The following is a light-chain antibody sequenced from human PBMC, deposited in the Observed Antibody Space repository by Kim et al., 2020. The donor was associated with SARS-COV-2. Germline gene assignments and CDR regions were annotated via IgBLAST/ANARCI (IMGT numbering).Light chain of an antibody. CDR3: CPFTSAVNWM. CDR2: DIS. CDR1: ISDIGTYSL. J-gene: IGLJ3*02. Sequence: QSALTQPASLSASPGQSITISCSGTISDIGTYSLISWYQQHPGKAPRLIIFDISKRPSGVSGRFSGSKSGNTASLTISGLQPDDEADYFCCPFTSAVNWMFGGGTQLTVL. V-gene: IGLV2-23*02.